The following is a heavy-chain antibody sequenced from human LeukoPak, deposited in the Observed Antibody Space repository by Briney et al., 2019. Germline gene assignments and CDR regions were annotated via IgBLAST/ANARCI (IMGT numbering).Heavy chain of an antibody. Sequence: GGSLRLSCAASGFTFSSSWMSRVRQAPGKGLEWVANIKQDGSDQYYVDSVKGRFTISRDNAENSVYLQMNSLRGEDTAVYYCARKLYFYDTNGDWGWFAPWGQGTLVTVSS. J-gene: IGHJ5*02. CDR2: IKQDGSDQ. CDR3: ARKLYFYDTNGDWGWFAP. CDR1: GFTFSSSW. V-gene: IGHV3-7*01. D-gene: IGHD3-22*01.